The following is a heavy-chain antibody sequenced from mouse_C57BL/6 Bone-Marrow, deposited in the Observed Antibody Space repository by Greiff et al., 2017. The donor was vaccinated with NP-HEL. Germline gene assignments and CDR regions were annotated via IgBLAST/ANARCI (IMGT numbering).Heavy chain of an antibody. Sequence: VQLQQSGPELVKPGASVKISCKASGYTFTDYYMNWVKQSHGKSLEWIGDINPNNGGTSYNQKFKGKATLTVDKSSSTAYMELRSLTSEDSAVYYCARLLLRYLWFAYWGQGTLVTVSA. V-gene: IGHV1-26*01. CDR3: ARLLLRYLWFAY. D-gene: IGHD1-1*01. CDR1: GYTFTDYY. J-gene: IGHJ3*01. CDR2: INPNNGGT.